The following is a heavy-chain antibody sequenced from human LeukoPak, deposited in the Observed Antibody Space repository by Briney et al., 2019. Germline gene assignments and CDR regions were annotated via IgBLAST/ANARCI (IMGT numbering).Heavy chain of an antibody. Sequence: ASVKVSCKVSGYTLTELSMHWVRQAPGKGLEWMGGFDPEDGETIYAQKFQGRVTMTEDTSTDTAYMELSSLRSEDTAVYYCARNTHLLWGYGDKPRNFDYWGQGTLVTVSS. J-gene: IGHJ4*02. CDR3: ARNTHLLWGYGDKPRNFDY. CDR2: FDPEDGET. D-gene: IGHD4-17*01. V-gene: IGHV1-24*01. CDR1: GYTLTELS.